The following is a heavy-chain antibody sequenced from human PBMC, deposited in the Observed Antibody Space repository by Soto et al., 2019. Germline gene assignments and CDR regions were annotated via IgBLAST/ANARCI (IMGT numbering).Heavy chain of an antibody. CDR1: GFAFSSYA. J-gene: IGHJ4*02. V-gene: IGHV3-23*01. CDR3: AKGGRVTAMADTLDY. Sequence: EVQLLESGGGLEQPGGSLRLSCAASGFAFSSYAMSWVRQAPGKGLEWVSVISGGGGDTDYADSVKGRFTISRDNSKNTLYLQMSSLRAEDTAVYYCAKGGRVTAMADTLDYWGQGTLVTVSS. CDR2: ISGGGGDT. D-gene: IGHD6-19*01.